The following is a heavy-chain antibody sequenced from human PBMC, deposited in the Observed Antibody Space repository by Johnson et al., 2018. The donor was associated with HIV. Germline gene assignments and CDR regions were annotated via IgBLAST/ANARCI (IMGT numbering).Heavy chain of an antibody. D-gene: IGHD3-3*01. CDR3: ARGGVIHDAFDI. Sequence: VQLVESGGGVVQPGRSLRLSCVASGFTFRSYGMHWVRQAPGKGLEWVAFVSYDGSNKYYADFVKGRFTISRDNSKNTLYLQMNSLRAEDTAVYYCARGGVIHDAFDIWGQGTMVTLSS. CDR1: GFTFRSYG. J-gene: IGHJ3*02. CDR2: VSYDGSNK. V-gene: IGHV3-30*03.